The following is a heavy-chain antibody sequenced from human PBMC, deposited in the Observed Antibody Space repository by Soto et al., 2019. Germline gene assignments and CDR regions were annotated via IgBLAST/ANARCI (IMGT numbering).Heavy chain of an antibody. CDR3: ARDGLGIGAFDY. CDR2: ISYDGSNK. Sequence: QVQLVESGGGVVQPGRSLRLSCAASGFTFSSYAMHWVRQAPGKGLEWVAVISYDGSNKYYADSVKGRFTISRDNSKNTLYLQMNSLRAEDTAVYDCARDGLGIGAFDYWGQGTLVTVSS. V-gene: IGHV3-30-3*01. J-gene: IGHJ4*02. D-gene: IGHD7-27*01. CDR1: GFTFSSYA.